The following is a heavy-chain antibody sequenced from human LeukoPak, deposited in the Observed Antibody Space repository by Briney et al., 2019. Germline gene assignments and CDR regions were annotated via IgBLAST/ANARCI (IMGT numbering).Heavy chain of an antibody. J-gene: IGHJ4*02. Sequence: GGSLRLSSTASGFAFDEHAMSWVRQVPGKGREWVSDISWDGGSTGYADPLRGRFTISRDNAKNSLYLQMDSLRAEDTALYYCARAPIASPVYFDYWGQGTLVTVSS. CDR2: ISWDGGST. CDR3: ARAPIASPVYFDY. V-gene: IGHV3-20*03. D-gene: IGHD2-15*01. CDR1: GFAFDEHA.